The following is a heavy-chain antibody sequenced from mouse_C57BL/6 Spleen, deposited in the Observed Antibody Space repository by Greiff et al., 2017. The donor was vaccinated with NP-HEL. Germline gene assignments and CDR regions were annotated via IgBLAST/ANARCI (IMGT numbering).Heavy chain of an antibody. CDR1: GYTFTSYW. Sequence: VQLQQPGAELVKPGASVKLSCKASGYTFTSYWMHWVKQRPGQGLEWIGMIHPNSGSTNYNEKFKSKATLTVDKSSSTAYMQLSSLTSEDSAVFYCARSGGDDYEAWFAYWGQGTLVTVSA. CDR2: IHPNSGST. V-gene: IGHV1-64*01. J-gene: IGHJ3*01. CDR3: ARSGGDDYEAWFAY. D-gene: IGHD2-4*01.